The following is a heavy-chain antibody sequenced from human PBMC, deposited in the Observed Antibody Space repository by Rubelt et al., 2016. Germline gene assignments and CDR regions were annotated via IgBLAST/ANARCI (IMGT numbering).Heavy chain of an antibody. V-gene: IGHV1-2*04. J-gene: IGHJ4*02. CDR3: ARDLDVSGSYYLPSDY. Sequence: QVQLVQSGAEVKKPGASVKVSCKASGYAFTGYYMHWVRQAPGHGLEWMGWINPNSGGTNYAQKFQGWVTMTRDTSISTAYMELSRLGSDDTAVYYCARDLDVSGSYYLPSDYWGQGTLVTVSS. D-gene: IGHD3-10*01. CDR1: GYAFTGYY. CDR2: INPNSGGT.